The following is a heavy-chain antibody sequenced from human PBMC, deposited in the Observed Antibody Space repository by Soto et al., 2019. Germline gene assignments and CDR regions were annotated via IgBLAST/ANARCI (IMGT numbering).Heavy chain of an antibody. CDR3: AREGMYHYETKDYYPSTYGLDV. J-gene: IGHJ6*02. Sequence: QEQLMQSGAEVKKPGASVKVSCKSSGYSFTGYYLHWVRQAPGQGPEWMGWIFPKSGGTKSAQKFQGRVTMTRDTSISTAYMELKRLRSDDTAVYFCAREGMYHYETKDYYPSTYGLDVWGQGTTVTDSS. D-gene: IGHD3-16*01. CDR2: IFPKSGGT. CDR1: GYSFTGYY. V-gene: IGHV1-2*02.